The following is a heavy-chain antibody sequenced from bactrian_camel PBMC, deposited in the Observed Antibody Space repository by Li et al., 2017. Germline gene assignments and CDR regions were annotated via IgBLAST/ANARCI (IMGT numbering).Heavy chain of an antibody. Sequence: HVQLVESGGGSVQAGGSLKLSCVATGFTYPFSAHYLGWFRQAPGKEREGVACIDRLGSTNYEDSVKGRFTISQDNTRNTVHLQMNALKPEDTAMYYCAAAPPGWPVHGIAPRDFAYWGQGTQVTVS. CDR3: AAAPPGWPVHGIAPRDFAY. D-gene: IGHD1*01. CDR1: GFTYPFSAHY. CDR2: IDRLGST. V-gene: IGHV3S53*01. J-gene: IGHJ6*01.